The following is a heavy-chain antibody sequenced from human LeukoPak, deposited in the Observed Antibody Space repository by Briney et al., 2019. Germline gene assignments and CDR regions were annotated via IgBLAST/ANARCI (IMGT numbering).Heavy chain of an antibody. V-gene: IGHV1-2*02. CDR2: INPNSGGT. CDR1: GYTFTGYY. CDR3: ARWGMAQYYYDSSGYPGYY. J-gene: IGHJ4*02. D-gene: IGHD3-22*01. Sequence: ASVKVSCKSSGYTFTGYYMHWVRQAPGQGLEWMGWINPNSGGTNYAQKFQGRVTMTRDTSISTAYMELSRLRSDDTAVYYCARWGMAQYYYDSSGYPGYYWGQGTLVTVSS.